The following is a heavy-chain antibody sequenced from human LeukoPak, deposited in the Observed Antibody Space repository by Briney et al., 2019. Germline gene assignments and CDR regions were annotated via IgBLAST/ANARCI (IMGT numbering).Heavy chain of an antibody. CDR2: ISAYNGNT. Sequence: ASVKVSCKASGYTFTSYGISWVRQAPGQGLEWMGWISAYNGNTNYAQKLQGRVTMTTDTSTSTAYMELRSLRSDDTAVYYCATTDAVRGVIISFDYWGHGTLVTVSS. J-gene: IGHJ4*01. CDR1: GYTFTSYG. CDR3: ATTDAVRGVIISFDY. V-gene: IGHV1-18*01. D-gene: IGHD3-10*01.